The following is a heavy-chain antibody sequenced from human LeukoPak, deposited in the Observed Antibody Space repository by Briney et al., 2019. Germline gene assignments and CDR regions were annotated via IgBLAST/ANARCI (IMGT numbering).Heavy chain of an antibody. CDR1: GFTVSSNY. V-gene: IGHV3-53*01. D-gene: IGHD6-19*01. J-gene: IGHJ4*02. Sequence: GGSLRLSCAASGFTVSSNYMIWVRQAPGKGLEWVSVIYSGGSTYYADSVKGRFTISRDNSKNTLYLQMNSLRAEDTAVYYCARGIAVAGIFDYWGQGTLVTVSS. CDR2: IYSGGST. CDR3: ARGIAVAGIFDY.